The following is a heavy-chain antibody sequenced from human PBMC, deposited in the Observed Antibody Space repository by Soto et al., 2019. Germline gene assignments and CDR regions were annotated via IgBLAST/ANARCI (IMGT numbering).Heavy chain of an antibody. CDR2: IHHNGST. CDR3: ARVRQGCSSTSCYFDP. D-gene: IGHD2-2*01. Sequence: ASETLSLTCAVSGGSISSSNWWNWVRQPRVKGLEWIGEIHHNGSTNYNPSLKSRVTISVDKSKNQFSLKLNSVTAADTSVYYCARVRQGCSSTSCYFDPWGQGTLVTVSS. V-gene: IGHV4-4*02. J-gene: IGHJ5*02. CDR1: GGSISSSNW.